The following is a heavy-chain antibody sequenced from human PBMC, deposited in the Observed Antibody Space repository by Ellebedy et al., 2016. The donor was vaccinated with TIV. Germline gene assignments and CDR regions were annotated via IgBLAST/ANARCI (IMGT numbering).Heavy chain of an antibody. D-gene: IGHD2-8*02. V-gene: IGHV4-34*01. CDR1: GVSFSGSY. CDR2: INHSVGT. Sequence: MPSETLSLTFAVYGVSFSGSYWSWIRRPPGKGLEWIGEINHSVGTNSNPSPKSRVTISLDTSKNQFSLKLTSVSAADTADYFCGRGLGVGEYFDFWGQGTPVTVSS. CDR3: GRGLGVGEYFDF. J-gene: IGHJ4*02.